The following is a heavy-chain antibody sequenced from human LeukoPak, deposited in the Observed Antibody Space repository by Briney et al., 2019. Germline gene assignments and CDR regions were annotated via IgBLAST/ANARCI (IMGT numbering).Heavy chain of an antibody. D-gene: IGHD4-11*01. CDR1: GYTFTGYD. V-gene: IGHV1-2*04. J-gene: IGHJ6*02. Sequence: GASVKVSCKASGYTFTGYDINWVRQAPGQGLEWMGWINPNSGGTNYAQKFQGWVTMTRDTSISTAYMELSRLRSDDTAVYYCAREDETTSIYGMDVWGQGTTVTVSS. CDR3: AREDETTSIYGMDV. CDR2: INPNSGGT.